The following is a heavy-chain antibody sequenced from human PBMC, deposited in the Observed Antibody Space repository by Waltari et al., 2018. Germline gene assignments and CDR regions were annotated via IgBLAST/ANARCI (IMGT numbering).Heavy chain of an antibody. CDR3: ARHIVPLPLGIEDDTVDY. Sequence: QLQLQESGPGLVKPSETLSLTCTVSGGSISRSSYYWGWIRQPPGKGLEWIGSIYYSGSTYYNPSLKSRVTISVDTSKNQFSLKLSSVTAADTAVYYCARHIVPLPLGIEDDTVDYWGQGTLVTVSS. CDR1: GGSISRSSYY. V-gene: IGHV4-39*01. J-gene: IGHJ4*02. CDR2: IYYSGST. D-gene: IGHD7-27*01.